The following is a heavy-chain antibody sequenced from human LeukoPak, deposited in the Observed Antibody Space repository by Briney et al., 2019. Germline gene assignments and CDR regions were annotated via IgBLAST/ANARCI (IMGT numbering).Heavy chain of an antibody. D-gene: IGHD5-12*01. V-gene: IGHV1-69*04. CDR3: ARLSALRDGYNFARAFDI. Sequence: ASVKVSCKASGGTFSSYAISWVRQAPGQGLEWMGRIIPILGIANYAQKFQGGVTITADKSTSTAYMELSSLRSEDTAVYYCARLSALRDGYNFARAFDIWGQGTMVTVSS. J-gene: IGHJ3*02. CDR2: IIPILGIA. CDR1: GGTFSSYA.